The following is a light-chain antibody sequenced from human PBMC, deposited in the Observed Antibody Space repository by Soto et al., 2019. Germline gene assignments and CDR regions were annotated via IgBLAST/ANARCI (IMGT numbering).Light chain of an antibody. J-gene: IGKJ4*01. CDR1: QSVLYSSNNKNY. Sequence: DIVMTQSPDPLAVSLGERATINCKSSQSVLYSSNNKNYLAWYQQKPGQPPKLLIYWASTRESGVPDRFSGSGSGTDFTLTISSLQAEDVAVYYCQQYYSTLLLTFGGGTKVEIK. V-gene: IGKV4-1*01. CDR3: QQYYSTLLLT. CDR2: WAS.